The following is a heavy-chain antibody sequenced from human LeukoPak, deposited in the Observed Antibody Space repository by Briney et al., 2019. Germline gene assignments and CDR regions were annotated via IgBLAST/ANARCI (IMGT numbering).Heavy chain of an antibody. D-gene: IGHD6-19*01. CDR2: FYHSGIT. Sequence: PSETLSLTCTVSGYSISSGYFWGWIRQPPGKGLEWIGSFYHSGITYYNPSLKSRVTISVEMSKNQFSLKLSSVTAADTAVYYCARGAGYSSGWYVRWGQGTLVTVSS. CDR3: ARGAGYSSGWYVR. V-gene: IGHV4-38-2*02. J-gene: IGHJ5*02. CDR1: GYSISSGYF.